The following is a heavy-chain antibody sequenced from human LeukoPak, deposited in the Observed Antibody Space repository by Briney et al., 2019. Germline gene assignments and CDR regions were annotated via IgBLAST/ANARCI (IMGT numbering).Heavy chain of an antibody. D-gene: IGHD3-22*01. Sequence: ASVKVSCKASGYTFTSYGISWVRQAPGQGLEWMGWISTYKGNTNYAQKLQGRVTMTTDTSTSTVYMELRSLRSDDTAVYYCAREETFYYDSSGYYSGDWFDPWGQGTLVTVSS. J-gene: IGHJ5*02. CDR3: AREETFYYDSSGYYSGDWFDP. CDR2: ISTYKGNT. CDR1: GYTFTSYG. V-gene: IGHV1-18*01.